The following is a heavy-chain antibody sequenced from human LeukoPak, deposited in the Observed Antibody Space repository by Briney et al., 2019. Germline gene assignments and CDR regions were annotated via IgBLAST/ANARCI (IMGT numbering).Heavy chain of an antibody. CDR2: ISSSGSTI. V-gene: IGHV3-48*03. J-gene: IGHJ4*02. CDR3: ARIRYSSSFGD. Sequence: GGSLRLSCAASGFTFSSYEMNWVRQAPGKGLEWVSYISSSGSTIYYADSVKGRFTISRDNAKNSLYLQMNSLRAEDTAVYYCARIRYSSSFGDWGQGTLVTVSP. CDR1: GFTFSSYE. D-gene: IGHD6-13*01.